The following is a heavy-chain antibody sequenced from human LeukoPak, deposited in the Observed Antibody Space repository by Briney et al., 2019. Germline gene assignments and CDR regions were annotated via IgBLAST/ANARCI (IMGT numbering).Heavy chain of an antibody. Sequence: PGGSLILSCAASGFTFSSYSMNWVRQAPGKGLEWVSSISSSSSYIYYADSVKGRFTISRDNAKNSLYLQMNSLRAEDTAVYYCARAASSSWHDVFDIWGQGTMVTVSS. V-gene: IGHV3-21*01. CDR2: ISSSSSYI. CDR3: ARAASSSWHDVFDI. J-gene: IGHJ3*02. CDR1: GFTFSSYS. D-gene: IGHD6-13*01.